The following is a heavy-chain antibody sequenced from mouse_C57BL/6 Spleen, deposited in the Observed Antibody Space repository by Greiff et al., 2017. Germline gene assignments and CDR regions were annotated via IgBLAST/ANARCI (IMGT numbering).Heavy chain of an antibody. D-gene: IGHD1-1*01. Sequence: VKLVESGAELVRPGASVTLSCKASGYTFTDYEMHWVKQTPVHGLEWIGAIDPETGGTAYNQKFKGKAILTADKSSSTAYMELRSLTSEDSAVYYCTRSKDVITTVVARDYFDYWGQGTTLTVSS. J-gene: IGHJ2*01. V-gene: IGHV1-15*01. CDR2: IDPETGGT. CDR3: TRSKDVITTVVARDYFDY. CDR1: GYTFTDYE.